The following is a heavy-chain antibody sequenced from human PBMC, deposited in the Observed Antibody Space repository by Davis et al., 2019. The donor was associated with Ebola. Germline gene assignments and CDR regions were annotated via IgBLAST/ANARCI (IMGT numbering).Heavy chain of an antibody. CDR3: ARINYGGDW. CDR1: GFTFSTSW. CDR2: INQDGSHT. V-gene: IGHV3-74*01. D-gene: IGHD3-16*01. J-gene: IGHJ4*02. Sequence: GESLKISCAASGFTFSTSWIHWVRQAPGKGLVWVSRINQDGSHTNYADSVKGRFTISRDNANNMAYLQMSSLGAEDTAIYYCARINYGGDWWGEGTLVTVSS.